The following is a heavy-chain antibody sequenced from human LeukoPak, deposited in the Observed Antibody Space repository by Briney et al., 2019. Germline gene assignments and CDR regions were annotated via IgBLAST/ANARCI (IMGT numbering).Heavy chain of an antibody. J-gene: IGHJ3*01. Sequence: PGGSLRLSCAASGFTFSYYSINWVRQAPGKGLEWISYSNTDGTISYADSVKGRFTISRDNAENSLYLQMNSLRDEDTAVYFCVRDRDYAFDFWGQGTMFTVSS. CDR2: SNTDGTI. V-gene: IGHV3-48*02. CDR3: VRDRDYAFDF. CDR1: GFTFSYYS.